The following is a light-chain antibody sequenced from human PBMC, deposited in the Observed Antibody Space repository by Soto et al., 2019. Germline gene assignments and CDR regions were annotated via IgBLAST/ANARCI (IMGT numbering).Light chain of an antibody. V-gene: IGLV2-14*01. CDR2: DVT. Sequence: QSALTQPASVSGSPGQSVTISCTGTSSDVGAYDFVSWYQHYPGKAPKLMTFDVTHRPPGISDRFSGSKSANTASLTISGLKAEDDAFYYCRSYTTRRTRVFGGGTKLTVL. CDR3: RSYTTRRTRV. CDR1: SSDVGAYDF. J-gene: IGLJ2*01.